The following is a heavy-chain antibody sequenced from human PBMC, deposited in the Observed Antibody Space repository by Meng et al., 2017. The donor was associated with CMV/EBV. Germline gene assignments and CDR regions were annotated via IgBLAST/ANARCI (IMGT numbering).Heavy chain of an antibody. J-gene: IGHJ5*01. Sequence: ASVKVSCKASGYTFTGYYMHWVRQAPGQGLEWMGWINANSGGTNYAVKFQGRVTMTRDTSITTAYMELSRLRSDDTAVYYCARVTDFWSTPWGFDPWGQRTLVTVSS. CDR2: INANSGGT. V-gene: IGHV1-2*02. D-gene: IGHD3-3*01. CDR3: ARVTDFWSTPWGFDP. CDR1: GYTFTGYY.